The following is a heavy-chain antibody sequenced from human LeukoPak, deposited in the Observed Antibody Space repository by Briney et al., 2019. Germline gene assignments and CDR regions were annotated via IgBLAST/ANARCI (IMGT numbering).Heavy chain of an antibody. V-gene: IGHV3-21*01. CDR1: GFTFSSYS. D-gene: IGHD6-13*01. CDR2: ISSSSSYI. J-gene: IGHJ4*02. CDR3: ARSPTPIAAAVI. Sequence: GGSLRLSCAASGFTFSSYSMNWVRQAPGKGLEWVSSISSSSSYIYYADSVKGRFTISRDNAKSSLYLQMNSLRAEDTAVYYCARSPTPIAAAVIWGQGTLVTVSS.